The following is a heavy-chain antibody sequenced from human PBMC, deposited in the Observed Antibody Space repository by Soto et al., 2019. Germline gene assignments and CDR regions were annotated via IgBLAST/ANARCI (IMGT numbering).Heavy chain of an antibody. V-gene: IGHV3-23*01. J-gene: IGHJ3*02. Sequence: GVSLRLSCAASGFTFSSYAMSWVRQAPGKGLEWVSAISGSGGSTYYADSVKGRFTISRDNSKNTLYLQMNSLRAEDTAVYYCAKPDKGARIAAAGNVKGAFDIWGQGTMVTVSS. CDR3: AKPDKGARIAAAGNVKGAFDI. CDR1: GFTFSSYA. CDR2: ISGSGGST. D-gene: IGHD6-13*01.